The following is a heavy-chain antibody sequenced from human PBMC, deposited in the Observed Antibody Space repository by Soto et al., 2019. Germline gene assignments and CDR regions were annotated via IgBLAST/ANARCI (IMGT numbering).Heavy chain of an antibody. V-gene: IGHV4-31*03. D-gene: IGHD5-18*01. CDR2: IYYSWST. J-gene: IGHJ4*02. CDR3: ARGGYSYGNDY. CDR1: GVSISSGGYY. Sequence: QVQLQESGPGLVKPSQTLSLTCTVSGVSISSGGYYCSWILQHPGKGLEWIGYIYYSWSTYYNPSLKSRVTISVDTSKNQFSLKLSSVTAADTAVYYCARGGYSYGNDYWGQGTLVTVSS.